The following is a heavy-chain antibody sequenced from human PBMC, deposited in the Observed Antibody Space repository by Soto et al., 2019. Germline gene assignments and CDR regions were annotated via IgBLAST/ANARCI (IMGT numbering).Heavy chain of an antibody. D-gene: IGHD6-6*01. J-gene: IGHJ6*02. CDR2: IYHSGST. CDR3: ARDAYSSSSFGFRRDYGMDV. CDR1: GGSISSGGYS. V-gene: IGHV4-30-2*01. Sequence: SATLSLTCTVSGGSISSGGYSWSWIRQPPGKGLEWIGYIYHSGSTYYNPSLKSRVTISVDRSKNQFSLKLSSVTAADTAVYYCARDAYSSSSFGFRRDYGMDVWGQGTTVTVSS.